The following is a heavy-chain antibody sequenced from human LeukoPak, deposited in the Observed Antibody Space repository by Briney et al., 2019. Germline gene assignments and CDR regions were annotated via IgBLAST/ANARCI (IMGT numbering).Heavy chain of an antibody. J-gene: IGHJ4*02. CDR3: ASWDIVVVPAMIMEGLLFEQLGHHHDY. D-gene: IGHD2-2*01. Sequence: GASVKVSCKASGGAFSSYAISWVRQAPGQGLEWMGGIIPIFGTANYAQKFQGRVTITADESTSTAYMELSSLRSEDTAVYYCASWDIVVVPAMIMEGLLFEQLGHHHDYWGQGTLVTVSS. CDR1: GGAFSSYA. CDR2: IIPIFGTA. V-gene: IGHV1-69*13.